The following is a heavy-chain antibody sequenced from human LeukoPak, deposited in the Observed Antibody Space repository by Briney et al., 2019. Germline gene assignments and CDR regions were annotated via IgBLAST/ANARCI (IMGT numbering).Heavy chain of an antibody. CDR3: AKGPSGYYYYMDV. CDR1: GVTFSSYG. Sequence: GGSLRLSCAASGVTFSSYGIHWVCQAPGKGLEWVAFIRYDGSNKYYADSVKGRFTISRDNSKNTLYLQMNSLRAEDTAVYYCAKGPSGYYYYMDVWGKGTTVTVSS. CDR2: IRYDGSNK. V-gene: IGHV3-30*02. J-gene: IGHJ6*03.